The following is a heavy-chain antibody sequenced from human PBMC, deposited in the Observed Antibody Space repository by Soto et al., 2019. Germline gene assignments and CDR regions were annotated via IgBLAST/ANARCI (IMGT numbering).Heavy chain of an antibody. J-gene: IGHJ4*02. Sequence: ASVKVSCKASGYTFTSYYMHWVRQAPGQGLEWMGIINPSGGSTSYAQKFQGRVTMTRDTSTSTVYMELSSLRSEDTAVYYCARDITPDGGDYSFDYWGQGTLVTAPQ. CDR2: INPSGGST. D-gene: IGHD4-17*01. V-gene: IGHV1-46*01. CDR1: GYTFTSYY. CDR3: ARDITPDGGDYSFDY.